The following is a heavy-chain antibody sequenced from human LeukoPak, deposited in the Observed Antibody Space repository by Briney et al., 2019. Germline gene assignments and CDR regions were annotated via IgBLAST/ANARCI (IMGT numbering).Heavy chain of an antibody. D-gene: IGHD5-18*01. CDR2: ISYDGSNK. CDR3: ARDPGTAMEMNYYYYGMDV. Sequence: GRSLRLSCAASGFTFSSYAMHWVRQAPGKGLEWVAVISYDGSNKYYADSVKGRFAISRDNSKNTLYLQMNSLRAEDTAVYYCARDPGTAMEMNYYYYGMDVWGQGTTVTVSS. J-gene: IGHJ6*02. V-gene: IGHV3-30*09. CDR1: GFTFSSYA.